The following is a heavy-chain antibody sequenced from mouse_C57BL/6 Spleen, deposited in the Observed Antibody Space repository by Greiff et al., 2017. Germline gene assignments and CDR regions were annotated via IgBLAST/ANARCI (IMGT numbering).Heavy chain of an antibody. J-gene: IGHJ2*01. Sequence: VQLQQSGAELVKPGASVKLSCKASGYTFTEYTINWVKQRSGQGLEWIGWFYPGSGSIKYNEKFKDKATLTADKSSSTVYMELSRLTSEDSAVYFCARHEAYYYGSSYSFDYWGQGTTLTVSS. CDR3: ARHEAYYYGSSYSFDY. CDR1: GYTFTEYT. CDR2: FYPGSGSI. V-gene: IGHV1-62-2*01. D-gene: IGHD1-1*01.